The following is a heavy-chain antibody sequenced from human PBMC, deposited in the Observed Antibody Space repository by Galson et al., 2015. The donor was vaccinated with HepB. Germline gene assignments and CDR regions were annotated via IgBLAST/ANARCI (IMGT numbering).Heavy chain of an antibody. Sequence: QSGAEVKKPGESLKISCKGSGYSFTSYWIGWVRQMPGKGLEWMGIIYPGDSDTRYSPSFQGQVTISADKSISTAYLQWSSLKASDTAMYCCATLYTIFGVVTDAFDIWGQGTMVTVSS. V-gene: IGHV5-51*01. CDR2: IYPGDSDT. D-gene: IGHD3-3*01. J-gene: IGHJ3*02. CDR3: ATLYTIFGVVTDAFDI. CDR1: GYSFTSYW.